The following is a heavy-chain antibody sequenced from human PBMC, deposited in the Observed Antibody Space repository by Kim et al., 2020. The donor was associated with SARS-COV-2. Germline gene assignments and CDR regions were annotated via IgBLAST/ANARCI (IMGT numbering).Heavy chain of an antibody. CDR3: ARGRTMVRGVNEPRGYFDL. Sequence: SETLSLTCAVYGGSFSGYYWSWIRQPPGKGLEWIGEINHSGSTNYNPSLKSRVTISVDTSKNQFSLKLSSVTAADTAVYYCARGRTMVRGVNEPRGYFDLWGRGTLVTVSS. D-gene: IGHD3-10*01. CDR2: INHSGST. CDR1: GGSFSGYY. J-gene: IGHJ2*01. V-gene: IGHV4-34*01.